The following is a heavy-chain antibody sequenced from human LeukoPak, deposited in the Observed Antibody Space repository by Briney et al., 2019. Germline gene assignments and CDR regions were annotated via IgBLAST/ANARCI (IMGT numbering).Heavy chain of an antibody. CDR3: ARDRGGYYFDNSLDM. CDR1: GDGLSSNSAG. D-gene: IGHD3-22*01. CDR2: TYYRSKWYN. V-gene: IGHV6-1*01. J-gene: IGHJ3*01. Sequence: SQTLSLTCAISGDGLSSNSAGWNWIRQSPSRGLEWLGRTYYRSKWYNHYAESVKSRIIINPDTSKNQFSLQLNSVTPEDTAVYCCARDRGGYYFDNSLDMWGQGTMVTVSS.